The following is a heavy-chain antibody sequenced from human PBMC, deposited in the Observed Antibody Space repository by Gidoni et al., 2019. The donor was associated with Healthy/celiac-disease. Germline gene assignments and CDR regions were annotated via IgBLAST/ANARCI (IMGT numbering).Heavy chain of an antibody. CDR1: GGSISSYY. D-gene: IGHD6-19*01. CDR2: IYYSGST. V-gene: IGHV4-59*01. Sequence: QVQLQESGPGLVKPSETLSLTCTVSGGSISSYYWSWIRQPPGKGLEWMGYIYYSGSTNYNPSLKSRVTISVDTSKNQFSLKLSSVTAADPAVYYCATSSWEQWLDFYYFDYWGQGTLVTVSS. J-gene: IGHJ4*02. CDR3: ATSSWEQWLDFYYFDY.